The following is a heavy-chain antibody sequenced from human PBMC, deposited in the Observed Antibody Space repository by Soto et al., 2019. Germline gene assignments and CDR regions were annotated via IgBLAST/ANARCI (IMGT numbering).Heavy chain of an antibody. CDR2: ISYDGSNK. CDR3: ARDGMGKTTALGY. D-gene: IGHD4-17*01. V-gene: IGHV3-30-3*01. J-gene: IGHJ4*02. Sequence: QVQLVESGGGVVQPGRSLRLSCAASGFTFSSYAMHWVRQAPGKGLEWVAVISYDGSNKYYADSVKGRFTISRDNSKNALYLQMSSVRAEDTAVYYCARDGMGKTTALGYWGQRTQVTVSS. CDR1: GFTFSSYA.